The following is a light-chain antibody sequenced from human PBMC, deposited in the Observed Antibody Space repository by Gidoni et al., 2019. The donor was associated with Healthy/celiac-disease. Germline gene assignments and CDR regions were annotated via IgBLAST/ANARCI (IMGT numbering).Light chain of an antibody. CDR2: AAS. V-gene: IGKV1-39*01. CDR1: QSISSY. Sequence: DHQLTQSPSSLSASVGDRVTITCRASQSISSYLNWYQQKPGKAPKLLIYAASSLQSGVPSRFSGSGSGTDFTLTISSLQPEDFATYYCQQSYSTPQTFGQGTKVEIK. J-gene: IGKJ1*01. CDR3: QQSYSTPQT.